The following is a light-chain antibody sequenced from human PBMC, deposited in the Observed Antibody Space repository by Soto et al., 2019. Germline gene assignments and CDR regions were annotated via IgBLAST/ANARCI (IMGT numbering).Light chain of an antibody. Sequence: EVGMTQSPATLSVFPGERVTLSCRASESVGSNLAWYQQKPGQAPRLLIYGASTRATGVPARFSGSGSGIEFTLTISSLQSEDFALYYCQQYNNSLTFGGGTKVEIE. CDR3: QQYNNSLT. V-gene: IGKV3-15*01. J-gene: IGKJ4*01. CDR2: GAS. CDR1: ESVGSN.